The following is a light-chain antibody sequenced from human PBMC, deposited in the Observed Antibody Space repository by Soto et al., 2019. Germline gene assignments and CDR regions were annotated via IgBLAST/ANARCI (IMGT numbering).Light chain of an antibody. Sequence: EIVMTQSPATLSVSPGERATLSCRASQSVSSNLAWYQQKPGQAPRLLIYGASTRATVIPARFSGSGSGTEFTLTISSRQSEDFAVYYCQQYNNWPPYTFGQGTKLEIK. CDR2: GAS. J-gene: IGKJ2*01. CDR3: QQYNNWPPYT. CDR1: QSVSSN. V-gene: IGKV3-15*01.